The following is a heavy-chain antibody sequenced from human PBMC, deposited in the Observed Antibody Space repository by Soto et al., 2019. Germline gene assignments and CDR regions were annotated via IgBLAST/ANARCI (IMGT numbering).Heavy chain of an antibody. J-gene: IGHJ4*02. V-gene: IGHV1-18*01. CDR2: ISAHNGNT. Sequence: QGHLVQSGAEVKKPGASVKDSCKGSGYAFTTYGITLVRQAPGQGLEWRGWISAHNGNTNYAQKLQGRVTGTRDTSTSTASMELSALRSADTAAYYCARARYGDYWGQGALVTVSS. D-gene: IGHD1-1*01. CDR3: ARARYGDY. CDR1: GYAFTTYG.